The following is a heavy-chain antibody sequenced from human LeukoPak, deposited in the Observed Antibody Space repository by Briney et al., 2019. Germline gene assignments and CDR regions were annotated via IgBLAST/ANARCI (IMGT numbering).Heavy chain of an antibody. V-gene: IGHV3-30*03. D-gene: IGHD5-18*01. Sequence: GRSLRLSCAASGFTFSSYGMHWVRQAPGKGLEWVAVISYDGSNKYYADSVKGRFTISRDNSKNTLYLQMNSLRAEDTAVYYCAARIQTLDYWGQGTLVTVSS. CDR3: AARIQTLDY. CDR2: ISYDGSNK. CDR1: GFTFSSYG. J-gene: IGHJ4*02.